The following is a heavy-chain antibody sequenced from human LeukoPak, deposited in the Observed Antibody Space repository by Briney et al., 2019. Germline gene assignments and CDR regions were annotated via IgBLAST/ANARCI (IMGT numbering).Heavy chain of an antibody. V-gene: IGHV4-38-2*02. CDR3: ARGGMIVASLDY. CDR1: GYSISSGYY. J-gene: IGHJ4*02. CDR2: IFDSGST. Sequence: PSETLSLTCTVSGYSISSGYYWGWIRQPPGKGLQWIGSIFDSGSTSYYPSLKSRVTVSVDKSKNQFSLKLNSVTAADTAVYYCARGGMIVASLDYWGQGTLVTVSS. D-gene: IGHD3-22*01.